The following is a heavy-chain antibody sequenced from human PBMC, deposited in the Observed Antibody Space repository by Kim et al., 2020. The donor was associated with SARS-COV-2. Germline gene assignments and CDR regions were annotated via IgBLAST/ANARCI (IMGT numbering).Heavy chain of an antibody. Sequence: SETLSLTCAVYGGSFSGYYWSWIRQPPGKGLEWIGEINHSGSTNYNPSLKSRVTISVDTSKNQFSLKLSSVTAADTAVYYCARMGGLDPEIRRSGVDYWGQGTLVTVSS. J-gene: IGHJ4*02. CDR1: GGSFSGYY. V-gene: IGHV4-34*01. CDR3: ARMGGLDPEIRRSGVDY. CDR2: INHSGST. D-gene: IGHD1-26*01.